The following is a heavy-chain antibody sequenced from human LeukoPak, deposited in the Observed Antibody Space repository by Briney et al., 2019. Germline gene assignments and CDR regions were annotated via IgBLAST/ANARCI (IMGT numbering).Heavy chain of an antibody. Sequence: GGSLRLSCTASGFTFGDYVMSWFRQAPGKGLEWVGFIRNKAYGGTTEYAASVKGRFTISRDDSKTIAFLQMSSLKTEDTAVYYCTRDPLRGYRYGVFDYWGQGTLVTVSS. CDR2: IRNKAYGGTT. CDR3: TRDPLRGYRYGVFDY. CDR1: GFTFGDYV. D-gene: IGHD5-18*01. V-gene: IGHV3-49*03. J-gene: IGHJ4*02.